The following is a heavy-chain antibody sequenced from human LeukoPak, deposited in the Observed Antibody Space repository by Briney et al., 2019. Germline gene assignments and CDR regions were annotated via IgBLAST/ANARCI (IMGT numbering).Heavy chain of an antibody. CDR3: ARGAAQYCGSTSCYTDDNWFDP. CDR2: INHSGST. J-gene: IGHJ5*02. CDR1: GGSISSYY. V-gene: IGHV4-34*01. D-gene: IGHD2-2*02. Sequence: SETLSLTCTISGGSISSYYWIWIRQPPGKGLEWIGEINHSGSTNYNPSLKSRVTISVDTSKNQFSLKLSSVTAADTAVYYCARGAAQYCGSTSCYTDDNWFDPWGQGTLVTVSS.